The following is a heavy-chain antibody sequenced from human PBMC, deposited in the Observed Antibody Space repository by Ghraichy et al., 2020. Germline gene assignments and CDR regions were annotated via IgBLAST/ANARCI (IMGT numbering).Heavy chain of an antibody. CDR3: ARQDQLTTHQADF. CDR1: GFTFSSYS. V-gene: IGHV3-21*01. J-gene: IGHJ4*02. Sequence: GGSLRLSCAASGFTFSSYSMNWVRQAPGKGLEWISTISVINNDKYYADSVRGRFTISRDNAQISLYLQMNNLRAEDTAVYYCARQDQLTTHQADFWGQGTLVTVSS. D-gene: IGHD1-1*01. CDR2: ISVINNDK.